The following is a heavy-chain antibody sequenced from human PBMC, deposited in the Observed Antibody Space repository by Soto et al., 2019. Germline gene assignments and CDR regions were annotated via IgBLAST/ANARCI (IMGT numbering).Heavy chain of an antibody. Sequence: QVQLVQSGAEVKRPGSWVKVSCKASGGTFSNYPISWVRQAPGQGLEWMGGIIPLYDTSNYAQKFQGRLTITADESTTTTYMELSSLGSEDTAVYYCARLRGDSWGQGTLVTVSS. J-gene: IGHJ4*02. CDR2: IIPLYDTS. V-gene: IGHV1-69*01. CDR1: GGTFSNYP. CDR3: ARLRGDS.